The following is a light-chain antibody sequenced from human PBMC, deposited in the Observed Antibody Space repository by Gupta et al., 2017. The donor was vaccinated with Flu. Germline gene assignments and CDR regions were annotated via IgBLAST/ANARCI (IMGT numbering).Light chain of an antibody. CDR3: QQHNNWPWT. V-gene: IGKV3-15*01. CDR2: GAS. CDR1: QSVSSN. J-gene: IGKJ1*01. Sequence: EIVMTQSPVTLSVSPGESATLSCRASQSVSSNLAWYQQKPGQAPRLLVYGASTRATGIPARFSGSGSGTEFTLTISGLQSEDFAVYYCQQHNNWPWTFGQGTRV.